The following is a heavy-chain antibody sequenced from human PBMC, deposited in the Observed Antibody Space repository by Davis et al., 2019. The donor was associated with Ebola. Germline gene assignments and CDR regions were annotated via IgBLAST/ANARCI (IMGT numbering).Heavy chain of an antibody. CDR1: GFTFSDYY. J-gene: IGHJ6*02. CDR3: AKGGILEWLSNYGMDV. D-gene: IGHD3-3*01. V-gene: IGHV3-11*01. Sequence: GESLKISCAASGFTFSDYYMSWLRQAPGQGLEWVSYISSSGSTIYYADSVKGRFTISRDNAKHSLYLQMNSLRAEDTALYYCAKGGILEWLSNYGMDVWGQGTTVTVSS. CDR2: ISSSGSTI.